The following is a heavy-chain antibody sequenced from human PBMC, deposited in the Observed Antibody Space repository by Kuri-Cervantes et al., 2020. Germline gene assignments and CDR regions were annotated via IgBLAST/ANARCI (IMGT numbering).Heavy chain of an antibody. CDR2: IKHDGSEK. CDR1: VFTSTNSW. Sequence: GESLKISCAASVFTSTNSWMTWVRQAPGKGLEWVANIKHDGSEKYYLDSVKGRFTISRDNAKNTLYLQMNSLRAEDTAVYYCARGGKDGYNYFMSYYWGQGTLVTVSS. V-gene: IGHV3-7*01. J-gene: IGHJ4*02. D-gene: IGHD5-24*01. CDR3: ARGGKDGYNYFMSYY.